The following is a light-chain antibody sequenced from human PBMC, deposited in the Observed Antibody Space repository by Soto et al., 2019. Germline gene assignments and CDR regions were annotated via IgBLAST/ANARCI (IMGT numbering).Light chain of an antibody. CDR1: SSNIGSNT. V-gene: IGLV1-44*01. J-gene: IGLJ2*01. CDR3: AAWDDSLNAMV. Sequence: QAVVTQPPPASGTPGQRVTISCSGSSSNIGSNTVNWYQQLPGTAPKLLIYSNNQRPSGVPDRFSGSKSGTSASLAISGLQSEDEADYYCAAWDDSLNAMVFGGGTKLTVL. CDR2: SNN.